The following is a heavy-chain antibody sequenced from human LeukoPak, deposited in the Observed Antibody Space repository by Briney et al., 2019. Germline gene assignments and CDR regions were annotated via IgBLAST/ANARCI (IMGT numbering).Heavy chain of an antibody. CDR1: GFTFSTYS. CDR3: ARDPNGAGYRHIDS. D-gene: IGHD5-18*01. V-gene: IGHV3-48*01. CDR2: ISPTSSTI. J-gene: IGHJ4*02. Sequence: GGSLRLSCAASGFTFSTYSMNWVRQAPGKGLEWVSYISPTSSTIFYADSVKGRFAISRDNAKNSLYLQINSLRAEDTAVYFCARDPNGAGYRHIDSWGQGTLVTVSS.